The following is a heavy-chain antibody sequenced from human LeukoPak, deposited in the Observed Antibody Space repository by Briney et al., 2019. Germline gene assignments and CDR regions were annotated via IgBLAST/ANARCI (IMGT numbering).Heavy chain of an antibody. CDR3: ARDGPYSSSWYDDAFDI. V-gene: IGHV1-18*01. CDR1: GYTFTSYG. CDR2: ISAYNGST. J-gene: IGHJ3*02. D-gene: IGHD6-13*01. Sequence: GASVKVSCKASGYTFTSYGISWVRQAPGQGLEWMGWISAYNGSTNYAQKLQGRVTMTTDTSTSTAYMELRSLRSDDTAVYYCARDGPYSSSWYDDAFDIWGQGTMVTVSS.